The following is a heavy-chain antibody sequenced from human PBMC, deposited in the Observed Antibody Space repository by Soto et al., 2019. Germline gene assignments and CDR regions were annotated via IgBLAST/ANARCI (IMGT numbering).Heavy chain of an antibody. V-gene: IGHV4-31*03. CDR2: IYYSGTT. CDR1: GGSVSSGGYY. Sequence: TLSLTCTVAGGSVSSGGYYWSWIRQHPGTGLEWIGCIYYSGTTYFNPSLKSRASISLDTSKNEFSLKLTSVTAADTAVYYCARRALPQCINGVCYKDGFWDYWGQGALVTVSS. CDR3: ARRALPQCINGVCYKDGFWDY. D-gene: IGHD2-8*01. J-gene: IGHJ4*02.